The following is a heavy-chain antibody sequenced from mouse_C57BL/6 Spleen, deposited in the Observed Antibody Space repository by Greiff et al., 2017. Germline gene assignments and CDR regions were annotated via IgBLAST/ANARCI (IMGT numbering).Heavy chain of an antibody. CDR2: IYPGDGDT. Sequence: VQLQQSGAELVKPGASVKISCKASGYAFSSYWMNWVKQRPGKGLEWLGQIYPGDGDTNYNGKFKGKATLTADKSSSTAYMQLSSLTSEDSAVYFCARLYYYGSSHYFDYWGQGTTLTVSS. J-gene: IGHJ2*01. CDR3: ARLYYYGSSHYFDY. D-gene: IGHD1-1*01. CDR1: GYAFSSYW. V-gene: IGHV1-80*01.